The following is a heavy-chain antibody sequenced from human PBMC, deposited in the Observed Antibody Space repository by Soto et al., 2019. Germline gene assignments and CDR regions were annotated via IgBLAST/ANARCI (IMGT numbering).Heavy chain of an antibody. D-gene: IGHD6-19*01. CDR2: ITWNGATT. J-gene: IGHJ3*01. Sequence: GRSLRLSCAASGFTFDDLGMTWVRQAPGKGLEWVSGITWNGATTGYADSVKGRFTISRDNAKNSLYLQMNSLRVEDTALYYCARDGGVVVAVDAFDVWGQGTMVTVSS. CDR1: GFTFDDLG. CDR3: ARDGGVVVAVDAFDV. V-gene: IGHV3-20*04.